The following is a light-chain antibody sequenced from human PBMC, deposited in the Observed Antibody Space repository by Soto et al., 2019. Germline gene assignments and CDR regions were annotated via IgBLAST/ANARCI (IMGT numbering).Light chain of an antibody. CDR3: SSFTNRKTYV. V-gene: IGLV2-14*01. CDR1: SSDVGGYNS. CDR2: DVN. Sequence: QSALTQPASVSGSPGQSIAISCTVTSSDVGGYNSVSWFQQHPGKAPKLIIYDVNDRPSAVSDRFSGSKSGNTASLTISGLQTEDEADYYCSSFTNRKTYVFGTGTKLTVL. J-gene: IGLJ1*01.